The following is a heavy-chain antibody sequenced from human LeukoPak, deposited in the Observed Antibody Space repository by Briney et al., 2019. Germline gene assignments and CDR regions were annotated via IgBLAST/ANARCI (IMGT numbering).Heavy chain of an antibody. Sequence: ASVKVSCKASGYTSTSYYMHWVRQAPGQGLEWMGIINPSGGSTSYAQKFQGRVTMTRDMSTSTVYMELSSLRSEDTAVYYCARAPPWELLDYWGQGTLVTVSS. D-gene: IGHD1-26*01. CDR3: ARAPPWELLDY. CDR1: GYTSTSYY. CDR2: INPSGGST. V-gene: IGHV1-46*01. J-gene: IGHJ4*02.